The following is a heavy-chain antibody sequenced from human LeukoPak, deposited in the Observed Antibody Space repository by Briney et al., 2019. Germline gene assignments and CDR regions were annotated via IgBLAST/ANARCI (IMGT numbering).Heavy chain of an antibody. CDR2: ISTNGGST. J-gene: IGHJ3*02. CDR1: GFTFSSYA. V-gene: IGHV3-64*04. D-gene: IGHD4/OR15-4a*01. Sequence: GGSLRLSCAASGFTFSSYAMYWVRQAPGKGLEYVSAISTNGGSTYYADSVRGRFTISRDNSKNSLYLQMNSLRTEDTALYYCAKANPSSNSAFDIWGQGTRVTVSS. CDR3: AKANPSSNSAFDI.